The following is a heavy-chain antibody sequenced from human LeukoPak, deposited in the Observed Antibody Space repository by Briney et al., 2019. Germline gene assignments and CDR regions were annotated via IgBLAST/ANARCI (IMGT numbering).Heavy chain of an antibody. CDR2: INPNSGGT. CDR3: ARDKVTMVRGVSNWFDP. Sequence: ASVKVSCTASGYTFTGYYMHWVRQAPGQGLEWMGWINPNSGGTNYAQKFQGRVTMTRDTSISTAYMELSRLRSDDTAVYYCARDKVTMVRGVSNWFDPWGQGTLVTVSS. V-gene: IGHV1-2*02. CDR1: GYTFTGYY. J-gene: IGHJ5*02. D-gene: IGHD3-10*01.